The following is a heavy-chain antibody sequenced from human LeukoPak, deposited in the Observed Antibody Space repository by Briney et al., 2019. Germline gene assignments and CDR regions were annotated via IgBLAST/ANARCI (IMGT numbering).Heavy chain of an antibody. J-gene: IGHJ4*02. D-gene: IGHD2-15*01. CDR1: GFNFNAYA. CDR2: ISSGSSTI. Sequence: GESLTLSCAGSGFNFNAYAMNWVRQAPGKGLEWISYISSGSSTIYYSDSVRGRFSISRDNAENTVYLEMNSPGDEDTAVYYCARVGGWQLPKFDYGGRGTLVTVSS. CDR3: ARVGGWQLPKFDY. V-gene: IGHV3-48*02.